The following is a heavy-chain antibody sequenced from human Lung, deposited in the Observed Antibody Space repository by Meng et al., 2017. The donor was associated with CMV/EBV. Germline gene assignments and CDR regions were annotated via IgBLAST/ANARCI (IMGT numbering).Heavy chain of an antibody. J-gene: IGHJ6*02. CDR2: ISSSGSTI. D-gene: IGHD3-10*01. CDR3: ARDSVLMVWGVIIGDENSESYYYYGMDV. Sequence: GESLKISCAASGFTFSSYEMNWVRQAPGKRLEWVSYISSSGSTIYYADSVKGRFTISRDNAKNSLYLQMNSLRAEDTAVYYCARDSVLMVWGVIIGDENSESYYYYGMDVWGQGTTVTVSS. CDR1: GFTFSSYE. V-gene: IGHV3-48*03.